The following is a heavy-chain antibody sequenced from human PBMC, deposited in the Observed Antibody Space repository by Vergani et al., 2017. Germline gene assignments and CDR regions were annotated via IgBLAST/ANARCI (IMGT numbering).Heavy chain of an antibody. V-gene: IGHV4-59*01. CDR2: IYYSGST. J-gene: IGHJ4*02. D-gene: IGHD1-26*01. CDR1: GGSISSYY. CDR3: AGGYSGSPNGLFDY. Sequence: QVQLQESGPGLVKPSETLSLTCTVSGGSISSYYWSWIRQPPGKGLEWIGYIYYSGSTNYNPSFKSRVTISVDTSKNQFSLKLSSVTAADTAVYYCAGGYSGSPNGLFDYWGQGTLVTVSS.